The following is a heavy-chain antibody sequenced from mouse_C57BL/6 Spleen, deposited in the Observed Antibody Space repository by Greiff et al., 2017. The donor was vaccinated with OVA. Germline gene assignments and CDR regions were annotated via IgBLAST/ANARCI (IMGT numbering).Heavy chain of an antibody. V-gene: IGHV1-64*01. CDR1: GYTFTSYW. D-gene: IGHD2-4*01. J-gene: IGHJ4*01. CDR2: IHPNSGST. CDR3: AREGYYDYDAEQVDY. Sequence: QVQLQQPGAELVKPGASVKLSCKASGYTFTSYWMHWVKQRPGQGLEWIGMIHPNSGSTNYNEKFKSKATLTVDKSSSTAYMQLSSLTSEDSAVYYCAREGYYDYDAEQVDYWGQGTSVTVSS.